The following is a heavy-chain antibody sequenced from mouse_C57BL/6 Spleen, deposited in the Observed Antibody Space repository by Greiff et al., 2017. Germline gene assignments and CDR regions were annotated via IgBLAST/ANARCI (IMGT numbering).Heavy chain of an antibody. D-gene: IGHD1-2*01. Sequence: VQLQQPGAELVKPGASVKLSCKASGYTFTSYWMHWVKQRPGQGLEWIGMIHPNSGSTNYNEKFKSKATLTVDKSSSTAYMQLSSLTSEDSAVYYCARGLLRHYYAMDYWGQGTSVTVSS. CDR2: IHPNSGST. CDR3: ARGLLRHYYAMDY. J-gene: IGHJ4*01. V-gene: IGHV1-64*01. CDR1: GYTFTSYW.